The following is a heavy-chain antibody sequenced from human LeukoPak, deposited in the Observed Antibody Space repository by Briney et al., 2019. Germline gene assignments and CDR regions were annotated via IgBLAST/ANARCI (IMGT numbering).Heavy chain of an antibody. Sequence: GASVKVSCKASGYTFTSYGISWVRQAPGQGLEWMGWISAYNGNTNYAQKLQGRVTMTTDTSTSTAYMELRSLRSDDTAVYYCARESLGAVAGTSDYWGQGTLVTVSS. D-gene: IGHD6-19*01. V-gene: IGHV1-18*01. J-gene: IGHJ4*02. CDR3: ARESLGAVAGTSDY. CDR1: GYTFTSYG. CDR2: ISAYNGNT.